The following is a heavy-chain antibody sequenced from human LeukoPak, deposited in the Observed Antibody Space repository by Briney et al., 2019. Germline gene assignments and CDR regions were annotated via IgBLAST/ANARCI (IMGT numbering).Heavy chain of an antibody. J-gene: IGHJ4*02. CDR3: AKLFESGTYNNFFHY. D-gene: IGHD3-10*01. V-gene: IGHV3-53*01. Sequence: SGGSLRLSCTVSGFIVSINSMSWVRQAPGKGLEWVSFIYSGGNTHYSDSVKGRFTISRDNSKNTLYLQMNSLRPEDTAIYYCAKLFESGTYNNFFHYWGQGTLVTVSS. CDR1: GFIVSINS. CDR2: IYSGGNT.